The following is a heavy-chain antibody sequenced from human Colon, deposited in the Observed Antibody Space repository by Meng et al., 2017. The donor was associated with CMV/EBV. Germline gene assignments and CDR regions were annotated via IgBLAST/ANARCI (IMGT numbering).Heavy chain of an antibody. V-gene: IGHV3-53*01. J-gene: IGHJ4*02. CDR2: IHNDGRT. Sequence: SRRLSCVVSGLMVSSHHVTWVRKAPGKGLECVSFIHNDGRTIYGDSVGGRFTISRDNSKNTVYLQMNRLRADDTAVYYCHGAGGNSYWGQGTLVTVSS. CDR1: GLMVSSHH. CDR3: HGAGGNSY. D-gene: IGHD1-26*01.